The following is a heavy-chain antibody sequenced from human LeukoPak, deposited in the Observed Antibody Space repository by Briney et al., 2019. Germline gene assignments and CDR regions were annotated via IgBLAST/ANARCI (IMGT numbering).Heavy chain of an antibody. D-gene: IGHD6-19*01. J-gene: IGHJ4*02. CDR3: ASSSRQWLAYYFDY. V-gene: IGHV4-59*01. Sequence: KSSETLSLTCTVSGGSISSYYWSWIRQPPGKGLEWIGYIYYSGSTNYNPSLKSRVTISVDTSKNQFSLKLSSVTAADTAVYYCASSSRQWLAYYFDYWGQGTLVTVSS. CDR1: GGSISSYY. CDR2: IYYSGST.